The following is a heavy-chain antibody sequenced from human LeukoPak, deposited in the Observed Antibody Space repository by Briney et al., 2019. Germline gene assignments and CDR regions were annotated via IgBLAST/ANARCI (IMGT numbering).Heavy chain of an antibody. J-gene: IGHJ4*02. V-gene: IGHV4-59*08. CDR3: ARRPSYTPMGGYYFDF. CDR1: GASISSYY. CDR2: IYYSGST. D-gene: IGHD5-18*01. Sequence: PSETLSLTCSVSGASISSYYWSWIRQPPGKGLEWIGYIYYSGSTNYNPSLKSRVTISVDTSKSLFSLKLSSVTAADTAVYYCARRPSYTPMGGYYFDFWGQGTLVTVSS.